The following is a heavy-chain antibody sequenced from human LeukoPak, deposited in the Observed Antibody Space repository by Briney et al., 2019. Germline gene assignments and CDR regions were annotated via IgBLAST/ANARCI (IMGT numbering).Heavy chain of an antibody. D-gene: IGHD1-26*01. V-gene: IGHV3-7*01. CDR1: GFTFSSYW. CDR2: INQGGSEK. J-gene: IGHJ3*01. Sequence: GGSLRLSCAASGFTFSSYWMSWVRQAPGKGLEWVANINQGGSEKYYVDSVKDRFTISRDNAKRSLYLQMNSLRAEDTAVYYCARDGTPFDAWGQGTMVTVSS. CDR3: ARDGTPFDA.